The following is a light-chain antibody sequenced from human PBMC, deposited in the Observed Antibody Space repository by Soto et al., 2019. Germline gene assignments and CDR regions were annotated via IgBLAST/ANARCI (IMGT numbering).Light chain of an antibody. J-gene: IGLJ1*01. CDR1: NIGDKR. CDR2: YDS. CDR3: QVWDIMTDNYV. Sequence: SYELTHPPSVSVAPEKTAMITCGGDNIGDKRVHWYRQKPGQAPVLLISYDSDRPSGIPERFSGSNSGNTATLTISRVEAGDEADYYCQVWDIMTDNYVFGGGTKVTVL. V-gene: IGLV3-21*04.